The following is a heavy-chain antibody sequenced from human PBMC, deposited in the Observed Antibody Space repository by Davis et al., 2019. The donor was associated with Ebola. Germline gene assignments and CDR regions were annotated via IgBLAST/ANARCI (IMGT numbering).Heavy chain of an antibody. J-gene: IGHJ6*02. V-gene: IGHV1-3*01. D-gene: IGHD4-23*01. CDR1: AYTFTSYA. CDR3: ARGATVADYYYGMDV. Sequence: ASVKVSCKASAYTFTSYAMHWVRQAPGQRLEWMGWINAGNGNTKYSQKFQGRVTITRDTSASTAYMELSSLRSEDTAVYYCARGATVADYYYGMDVWGQGTTVTVSS. CDR2: INAGNGNT.